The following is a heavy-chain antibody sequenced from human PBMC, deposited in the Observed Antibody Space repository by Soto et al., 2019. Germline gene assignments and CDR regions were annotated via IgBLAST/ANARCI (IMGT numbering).Heavy chain of an antibody. CDR2: IYYSGST. CDR3: ARQKSGRYYGMDV. Sequence: SETLSLTCTVSGGSISNSSYYRGWIRQPPGKGLEWIGSIYYSGSTYYNPSLKSRVTISVDTSKNQFSLKLSSVTAADTAVYYCARQKSGRYYGMDVWGQGTTVTVS. D-gene: IGHD1-26*01. V-gene: IGHV4-39*01. J-gene: IGHJ6*02. CDR1: GGSISNSSYY.